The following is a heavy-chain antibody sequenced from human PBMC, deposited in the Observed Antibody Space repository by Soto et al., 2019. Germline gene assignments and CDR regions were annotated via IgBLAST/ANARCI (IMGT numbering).Heavy chain of an antibody. J-gene: IGHJ3*02. CDR3: TKDAEAYDFAFDK. D-gene: IGHD3-3*01. V-gene: IGHV3-23*01. CDR1: GFSFSNYG. CDR2: ITKTGRST. Sequence: PGGSLRLSCATSGFSFSNYGMNWVRQAPGKGLEWVSGITKTGRSTFIADSVRGRFTISGDNLKNIMYLQMNSLRVDDTALYYCTKDAEAYDFAFDKWGQGTMVTVSS.